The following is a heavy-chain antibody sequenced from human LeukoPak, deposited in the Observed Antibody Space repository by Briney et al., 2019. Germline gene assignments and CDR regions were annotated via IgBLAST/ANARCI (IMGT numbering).Heavy chain of an antibody. J-gene: IGHJ4*02. CDR3: AKGGNTAMVFGTYFDY. CDR1: GFTFSSYA. V-gene: IGHV3-23*01. CDR2: ISGSGGST. D-gene: IGHD5-18*01. Sequence: PGGSLRLSCAASGFTFSSYAMSWVRQAPGKGLEWVSAISGSGGSTYYADSVKGRFTISRDNSKNTLYLQMNSLRAEDTAVYYCAKGGNTAMVFGTYFDYWGQGTLVTVSS.